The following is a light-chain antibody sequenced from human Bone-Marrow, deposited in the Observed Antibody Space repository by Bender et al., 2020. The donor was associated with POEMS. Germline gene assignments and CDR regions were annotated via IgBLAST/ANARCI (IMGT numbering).Light chain of an antibody. CDR2: EDK. J-gene: IGLJ3*02. CDR1: SGSIASNY. CDR3: QSYDSSSLWV. Sequence: NFMLTQPHSVSASPGKTVTISCTRSSGSIASNYVQWYQQRPGSAPTTVIYEDKERPSGVPNRFSGSIDRSSNSASLIISGLKTEDEADYYCQSYDSSSLWVFGGGTKLAVL. V-gene: IGLV6-57*04.